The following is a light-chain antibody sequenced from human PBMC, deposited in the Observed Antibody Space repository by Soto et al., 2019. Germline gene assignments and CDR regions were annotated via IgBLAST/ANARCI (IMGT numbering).Light chain of an antibody. V-gene: IGLV1-44*01. J-gene: IGLJ1*01. Sequence: QSVLTQPPSASGTPGQRVTMSCSGGSSNIGSNTVSWYQHLPGTAPQLLIYSDTQRASGVADRFSGSKSGTSGSLAISGLQSDDEADYYCADWDDRCNGALFGTGTKVTVL. CDR2: SDT. CDR1: SSNIGSNT. CDR3: ADWDDRCNGAL.